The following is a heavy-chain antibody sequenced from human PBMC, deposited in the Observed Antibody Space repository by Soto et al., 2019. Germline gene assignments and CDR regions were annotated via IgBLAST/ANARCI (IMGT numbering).Heavy chain of an antibody. CDR3: ARGRGYSSGWARGFGHGMDV. CDR1: GGSFSGYY. V-gene: IGHV4-34*01. Sequence: QVQLQQWGAGLLKPSETLSLTCAVYGGSFSGYYWSWIRQPPGKGLEWIGEINHSGSTNYNPSLKSRVTISVDTSKNQFSLKLSSVTAADTAVYYCARGRGYSSGWARGFGHGMDVWGQGTTVTVSS. D-gene: IGHD6-19*01. J-gene: IGHJ6*02. CDR2: INHSGST.